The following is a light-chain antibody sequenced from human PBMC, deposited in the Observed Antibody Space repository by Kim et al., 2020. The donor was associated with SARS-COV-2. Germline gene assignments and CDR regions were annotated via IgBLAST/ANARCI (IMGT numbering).Light chain of an antibody. CDR3: KVWDSTTAI. J-gene: IGLJ2*01. Sequence: SEAPGQTTRITSTQNRQAGKDVYRDQQKPGKSTVLVIYQDTKRPSGIPERYSGSNYENTATLTISGTQAMDDDDYYCKVWDSTTAIFGGGTQLTVL. CDR2: QDT. CDR1: RQAGKD. V-gene: IGLV3-1*01.